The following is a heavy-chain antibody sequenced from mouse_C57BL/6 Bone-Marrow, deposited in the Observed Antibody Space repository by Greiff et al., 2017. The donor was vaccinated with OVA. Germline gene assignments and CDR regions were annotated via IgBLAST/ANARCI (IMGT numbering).Heavy chain of an antibody. J-gene: IGHJ2*01. CDR1: GFNIKDDY. Sequence: VQLQQSGAELVRPGASVKLSCTASGFNIKDDYMHWVKQRPEQGLEWIGWIDPENGDTEYASKFQGKATITADTSSNTAYLQLSILTSEDTAVYYCTTITSVVFDYWGQGTTLTVSS. CDR3: TTITSVVFDY. D-gene: IGHD1-1*01. V-gene: IGHV14-4*01. CDR2: IDPENGDT.